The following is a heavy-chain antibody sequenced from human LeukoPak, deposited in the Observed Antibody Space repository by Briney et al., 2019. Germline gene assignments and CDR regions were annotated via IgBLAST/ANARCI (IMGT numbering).Heavy chain of an antibody. V-gene: IGHV1-8*01. CDR3: ARGSTYCSSTSCYTNYYYYGMDV. D-gene: IGHD2-2*02. CDR1: GYTFTSYD. CDR2: MNPNSGNT. Sequence: ASVKVSCKASGYTFTSYDINWVRQATGQGLEWMGWMNPNSGNTGYAQKFQGRVTMTRNTSISTAYMELSSLRSENTAVYYCARGSTYCSSTSCYTNYYYYGMDVWGQGTTVTVSS. J-gene: IGHJ6*02.